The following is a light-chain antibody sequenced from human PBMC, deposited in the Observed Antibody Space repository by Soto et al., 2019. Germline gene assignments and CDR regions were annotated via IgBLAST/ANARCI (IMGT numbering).Light chain of an antibody. CDR3: QQYNSYSPLT. Sequence: DIPMTQSPSTLSASVGDRVTITCRASQSISSWLAWYQQKPGKAPKLLIYKASSLESGVTSRFSGSGSGTEFTLTISSLQPDDFATYYCQQYNSYSPLTFGGGTKVEIK. J-gene: IGKJ4*01. CDR2: KAS. V-gene: IGKV1-5*03. CDR1: QSISSW.